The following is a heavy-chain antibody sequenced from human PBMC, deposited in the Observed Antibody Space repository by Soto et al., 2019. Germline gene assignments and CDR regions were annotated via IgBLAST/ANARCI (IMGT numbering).Heavy chain of an antibody. Sequence: PSETLSLTCTVSGGSISSGGYYWSWIRQHPGKGMEWIGYIYYSGSTYYNPSLKSRVTISVDTSKNQFSLKLSSVTAADTAVYYCARGESNDYGDYVGLGAFDIWGQGTMVTVSS. CDR1: GGSISSGGYY. J-gene: IGHJ3*02. CDR2: IYYSGST. D-gene: IGHD4-17*01. CDR3: ARGESNDYGDYVGLGAFDI. V-gene: IGHV4-31*03.